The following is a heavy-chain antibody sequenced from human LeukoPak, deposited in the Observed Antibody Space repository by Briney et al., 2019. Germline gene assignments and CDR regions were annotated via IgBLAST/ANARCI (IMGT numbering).Heavy chain of an antibody. CDR2: ISSSSSTI. CDR3: VRDGRGYCGSTSCRPFDY. Sequence: PGGSLRLSCAASGFTFSSYSMNWVRQAPGKGLEWVSFISSSSSTIYYADSVKGRFTISRDNAKNLVFLQMNSLRVEDTAVYYCVRDGRGYCGSTSCRPFDYWGQGILVTVSS. CDR1: GFTFSSYS. J-gene: IGHJ4*02. D-gene: IGHD2-2*01. V-gene: IGHV3-48*04.